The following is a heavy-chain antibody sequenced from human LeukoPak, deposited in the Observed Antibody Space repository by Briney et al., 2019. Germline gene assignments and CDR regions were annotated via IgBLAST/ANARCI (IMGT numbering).Heavy chain of an antibody. CDR2: INTNTGNP. V-gene: IGHV7-4-1*02. CDR3: ARAPKVLRYFDWLFGSNWFDP. CDR1: GYTFKIYA. Sequence: ASVKVSCKASGYTFKIYAMNWVRQAPGQGLEWMGWINTNTGNPTYAQGFTGRFVFSLDTSVSTAYLQISSLKAEDTAVYYCARAPKVLRYFDWLFGSNWFDPWGQGTLVTVSS. D-gene: IGHD3-9*01. J-gene: IGHJ5*02.